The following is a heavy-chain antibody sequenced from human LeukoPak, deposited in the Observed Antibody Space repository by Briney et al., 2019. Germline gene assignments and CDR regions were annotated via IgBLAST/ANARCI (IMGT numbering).Heavy chain of an antibody. D-gene: IGHD3-9*01. CDR2: IYYSGST. CDR1: GGSFSGYY. J-gene: IGHJ4*02. Sequence: SETLSLTCAVYGGSFSGYYWSWIRQPPGKGLEWIGYIYYSGSTNYNPSLKSRVTISVDTSKNQFSLKLSSVTAADTAVYYCARSGQLRYFDWHYFDYWGQGTLVTVSS. CDR3: ARSGQLRYFDWHYFDY. V-gene: IGHV4-59*08.